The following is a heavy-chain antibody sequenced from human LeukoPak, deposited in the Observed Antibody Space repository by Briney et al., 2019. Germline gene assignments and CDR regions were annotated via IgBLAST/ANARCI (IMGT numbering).Heavy chain of an antibody. V-gene: IGHV4-61*02. CDR3: ARVGDDYGDYGGGNDAFDI. CDR1: GGSISSGNYY. Sequence: PSQTLSLTCTVSGGSISSGNYYWSWIRQPAGKGLEWIGRIYTSGSTNYNPSLKSRVTISVDTSKNQFSLRLSSVTAADTAVYYCARVGDDYGDYGGGNDAFDIWGQGTMVTVSS. CDR2: IYTSGST. D-gene: IGHD4-17*01. J-gene: IGHJ3*02.